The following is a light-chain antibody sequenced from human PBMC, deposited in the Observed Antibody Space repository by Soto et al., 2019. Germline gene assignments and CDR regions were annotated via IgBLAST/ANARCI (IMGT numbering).Light chain of an antibody. V-gene: IGKV3-15*01. CDR3: QQYGTFTETT. Sequence: IVMTQSPGTLSVFPGGSATLSCRASQTIDSNLAWYQQKPGQAPRLLIYGSSTRATGIPVRFSGSGSGTEFTLTISSLQSDDFAVYYCQQYGTFTETTFGQGTKVEIK. CDR1: QTIDSN. J-gene: IGKJ1*01. CDR2: GSS.